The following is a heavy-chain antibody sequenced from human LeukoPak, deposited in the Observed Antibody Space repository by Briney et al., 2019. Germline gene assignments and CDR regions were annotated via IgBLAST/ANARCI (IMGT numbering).Heavy chain of an antibody. CDR1: GFTFNSYD. D-gene: IGHD3-10*01. CDR2: IGGSGVVT. V-gene: IGHV3-23*01. CDR3: ARAYYYPSGSYYLHFDY. J-gene: IGHJ4*02. Sequence: PGGSLRFSCAASGFTFNSYDMSWLRQAPGKGLEGVSSIGGSGVVTTNADSVKGRFTISRDNSKDTLYLQMSGLRAEDTAVYYCARAYYYPSGSYYLHFDYWGQGILVTVSS.